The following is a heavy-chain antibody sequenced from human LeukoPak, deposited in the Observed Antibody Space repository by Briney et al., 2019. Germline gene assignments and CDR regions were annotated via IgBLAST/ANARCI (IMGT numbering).Heavy chain of an antibody. Sequence: SETLSLTCAVSGESFSGYYWSWIRQPPGKRLEWIGEINHSGSTNYNPSLKSRVTISVDTSKNQFSLKLSSVTAADTAVYYCARAGIVHNWFDPWGQGTLVTVSS. J-gene: IGHJ5*02. CDR2: INHSGST. V-gene: IGHV4-34*01. D-gene: IGHD2-21*01. CDR3: ARAGIVHNWFDP. CDR1: GESFSGYY.